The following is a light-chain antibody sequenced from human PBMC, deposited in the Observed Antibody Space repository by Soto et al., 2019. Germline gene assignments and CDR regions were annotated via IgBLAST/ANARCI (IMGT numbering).Light chain of an antibody. CDR2: GAS. Sequence: EIGMTQSPATLSVSPVERATLSCSASQSVSSNFAWYPQKPGQAPRHLSYGASIRATGIPARFSGSGSGPVFTLTISNLQSEDFAVYYGQQYNNWPPHTCGGGTEVEIK. J-gene: IGKJ4*01. CDR1: QSVSSN. V-gene: IGKV3D-15*03. CDR3: QQYNNWPPHT.